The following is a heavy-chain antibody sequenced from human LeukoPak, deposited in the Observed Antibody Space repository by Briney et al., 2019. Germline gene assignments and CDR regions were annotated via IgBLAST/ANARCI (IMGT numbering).Heavy chain of an antibody. J-gene: IGHJ1*01. CDR1: GFSVSSNY. CDR3: ARGPNYDSPGGELDFQH. D-gene: IGHD3-16*01. CDR2: LYSGGRT. Sequence: GGSLRLSCAASGFSVSSNYMSWVRQAPGKGLEWVSVLYSGGRTYYADSVKCRFTISRDNAKNSLYLQMSSLKAEDTAVYYCARGPNYDSPGGELDFQHWGQGTLVTVSS. V-gene: IGHV3-53*01.